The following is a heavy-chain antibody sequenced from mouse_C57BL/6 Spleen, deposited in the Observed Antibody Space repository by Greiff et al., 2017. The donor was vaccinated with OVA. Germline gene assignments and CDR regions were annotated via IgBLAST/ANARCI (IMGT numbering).Heavy chain of an antibody. J-gene: IGHJ4*01. CDR3: ARDNGPSYAMDY. V-gene: IGHV5-4*01. CDR2: ISDGGSYT. Sequence: DVKLVESGGGLVKPGGSLKLSCAASGFTFSSYAMSWVRQTPEKRLEWVATISDGGSYTYYPDNVKGRFTISRDNAKNNLYLQMSHLKSEDTAMYYCARDNGPSYAMDYWGQGTSVTVSS. CDR1: GFTFSSYA.